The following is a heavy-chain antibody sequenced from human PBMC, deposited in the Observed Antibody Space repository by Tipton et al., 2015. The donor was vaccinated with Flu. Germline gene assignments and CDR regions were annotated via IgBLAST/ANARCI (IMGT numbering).Heavy chain of an antibody. CDR1: GFTFSSYA. D-gene: IGHD3-10*01. CDR2: ISSSGSTI. V-gene: IGHV3-11*01. J-gene: IGHJ4*02. CDR3: ARGPRNYYGSGSRID. Sequence: SLRLSCAASGFTFSSYAMSWVRQAPGKGLEWVSAISSSGSTIYYADSVKGRFTISRDNAKNSLYLQMNSLRAEDTAVYYCARGPRNYYGSGSRIDWGQGTLVTVSS.